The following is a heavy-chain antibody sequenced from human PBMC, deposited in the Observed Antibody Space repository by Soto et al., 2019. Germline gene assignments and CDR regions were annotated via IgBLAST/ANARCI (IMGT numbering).Heavy chain of an antibody. CDR2: IKQDGSEN. D-gene: IGHD2-2*01. CDR1: GFTFSSYW. Sequence: EVQLVESGGGLVQPGGSLRLSCAASGFTFSSYWMSWVRQAPGKGLEGVANIKQDGSENYYVDSVQGRFTISRDNAKNSLYLQMNSLRAADTAVYYCARGRGCSTGCHNFDYWGQGTLVTVSS. CDR3: ARGRGCSTGCHNFDY. J-gene: IGHJ4*02. V-gene: IGHV3-7*01.